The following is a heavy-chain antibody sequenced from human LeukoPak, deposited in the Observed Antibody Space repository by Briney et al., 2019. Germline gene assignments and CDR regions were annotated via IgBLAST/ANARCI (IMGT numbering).Heavy chain of an antibody. CDR2: INHSGST. CDR3: ARVPRLGSVGYCSSTSSHPNCYYYYYGMDV. D-gene: IGHD2-2*01. V-gene: IGHV4-34*01. J-gene: IGHJ6*02. Sequence: PSETLSLTCAVYGGSFSGYYWSWIRQPPGKGLEWIGEINHSGSTNYNPSLKSRVTISVDTSKNQFSLKLSSVTAADTAVYYCARVPRLGSVGYCSSTSSHPNCYYYYYGMDVWGQGTTVTVSS. CDR1: GGSFSGYY.